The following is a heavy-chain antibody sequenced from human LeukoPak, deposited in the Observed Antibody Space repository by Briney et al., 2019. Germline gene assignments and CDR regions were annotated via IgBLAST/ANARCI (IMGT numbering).Heavy chain of an antibody. CDR3: ASRRRVRGVIMGSLDP. J-gene: IGHJ5*02. Sequence: PSETLSLTCAVYGGSFSGYYWSWIRQPPGKGLEWIGEINHSGSTNYNPSLKSRVTISVDTSKNQFSLKLSSVTAADTAVYYCASRRRVRGVIMGSLDPWGQGTLVTVSS. CDR1: GGSFSGYY. V-gene: IGHV4-34*01. D-gene: IGHD3-10*01. CDR2: INHSGST.